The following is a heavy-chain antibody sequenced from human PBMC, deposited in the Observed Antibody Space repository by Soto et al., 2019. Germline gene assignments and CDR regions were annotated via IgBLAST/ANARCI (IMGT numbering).Heavy chain of an antibody. Sequence: WHALSLTCTVYHGSFSGYYWSWLRHHPFKWLGLLWEINHSGSTNYNPSLKSRVTISVDTSKNQFSLKLSSVTAADTAVYYCARAFYGSGSYYRSSSYYYYMDVWGKGTTVTVSS. D-gene: IGHD3-10*01. CDR1: HGSFSGYY. J-gene: IGHJ6*03. CDR2: INHSGST. CDR3: ARAFYGSGSYYRSSSYYYYMDV. V-gene: IGHV4-34*01.